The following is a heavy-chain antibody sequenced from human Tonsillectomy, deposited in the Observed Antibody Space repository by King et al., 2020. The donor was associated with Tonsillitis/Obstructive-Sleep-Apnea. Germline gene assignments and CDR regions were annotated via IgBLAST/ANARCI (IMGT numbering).Heavy chain of an antibody. J-gene: IGHJ4*02. CDR2: ISSSSSTI. Sequence: VQLVESGGGLVQPGGSLRLSCAASGFTFSSYSMNWVRQAPGKGLEWVSYISSSSSTIYYADSVKGRFTISRDNAKNSLYLQMNSLRDEDTAVYYCARDLKRDFWSGAFDYWGQGTLVTVSS. D-gene: IGHD3-3*01. CDR3: ARDLKRDFWSGAFDY. V-gene: IGHV3-48*02. CDR1: GFTFSSYS.